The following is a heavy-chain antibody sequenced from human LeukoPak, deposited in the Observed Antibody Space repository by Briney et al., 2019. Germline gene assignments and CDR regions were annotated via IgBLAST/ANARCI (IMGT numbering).Heavy chain of an antibody. CDR3: GRNGYYSIDY. CDR2: IYHSGDT. V-gene: IGHV4-59*12. Sequence: SETLSLTCTVSGGSISSYYWSWIRQPPGKGLEWIGEIYHSGDTTYNPSLKSRVTISVDKSKTQFSLTLNSVTAADTAVYFCGRNGYYSIDYWGQGTLVTVSS. J-gene: IGHJ4*02. CDR1: GGSISSYY. D-gene: IGHD3-22*01.